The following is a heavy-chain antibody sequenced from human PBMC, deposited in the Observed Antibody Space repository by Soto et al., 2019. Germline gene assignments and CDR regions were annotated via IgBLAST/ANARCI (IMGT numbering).Heavy chain of an antibody. CDR2: IYPGGSDT. J-gene: IGHJ6*02. CDR1: GYSFTSYW. CDR3: ARGLGYCSSTSCPDYYYGMDV. D-gene: IGHD2-2*01. V-gene: IGHV5-51*01. Sequence: PGESLKISCKGSGYSFTSYWIGWVRQMPGKGLEWMGIIYPGGSDTRYSPSFQGQVTISADKSISTAYLQWSSLKASDTAMYYCARGLGYCSSTSCPDYYYGMDVWGQGTTVTVSS.